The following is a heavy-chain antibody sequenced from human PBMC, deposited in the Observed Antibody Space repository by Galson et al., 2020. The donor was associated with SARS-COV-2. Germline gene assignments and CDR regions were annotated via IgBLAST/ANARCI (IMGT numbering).Heavy chain of an antibody. J-gene: IGHJ4*02. CDR2: LYSSGGA. V-gene: IGHV3-66*01. CDR1: GFIVSDHY. CDR3: ARGSPRSVGYCSSTSCAMDS. Sequence: GESLKISCAASGFIVSDHYVNWVRQAPGKGLEWLSILYSSGGADYADSVKGRFTISRDESTNTVFLQMNSLRADDTAVYHCARGSPRSVGYCSSTSCAMDSWGQGTLVTVSS. D-gene: IGHD2-2*01.